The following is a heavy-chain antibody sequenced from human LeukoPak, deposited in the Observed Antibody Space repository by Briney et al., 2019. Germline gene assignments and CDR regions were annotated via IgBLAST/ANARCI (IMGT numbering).Heavy chain of an antibody. CDR2: IYYSGST. Sequence: PSETLSLTCTVSGGSISSYYWSWIRQPPGKGLEWIGYIYYSGSTNYNPSLKSRVTISVDTSKNQFSLKLSSVTAADTAVYYCARSLWGYSYGFDYWGQGTLVTVSS. CDR1: GGSISSYY. CDR3: ARSLWGYSYGFDY. V-gene: IGHV4-59*01. D-gene: IGHD5-18*01. J-gene: IGHJ4*02.